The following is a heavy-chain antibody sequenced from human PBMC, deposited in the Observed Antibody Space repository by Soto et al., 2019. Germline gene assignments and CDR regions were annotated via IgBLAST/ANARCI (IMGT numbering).Heavy chain of an antibody. Sequence: SETLSLTCAVYGGSFSGYYWSWIRQPPGKGLEWIGEINHSGSTNYNPSLKSRVTISVDTSKNQFSLKLSSVTAADTAVYYCARRRITMVRGVINWFDPWGQGTLVTVS. CDR3: ARRRITMVRGVINWFDP. J-gene: IGHJ5*02. V-gene: IGHV4-34*01. CDR2: INHSGST. D-gene: IGHD3-10*01. CDR1: GGSFSGYY.